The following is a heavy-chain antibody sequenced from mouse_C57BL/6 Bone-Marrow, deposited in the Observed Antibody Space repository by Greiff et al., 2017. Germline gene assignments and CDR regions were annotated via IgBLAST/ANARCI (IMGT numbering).Heavy chain of an antibody. J-gene: IGHJ3*01. CDR3: AKTTPGSSLRFAY. V-gene: IGHV1-53*01. CDR2: INPSNGGT. Sequence: QVQLQQPGTELMKPGASVKLSRKASGYTFTSYWMHWVKQRPGQGLEWIGNINPSNGGTNYNEKFKSKATLTVDKSSSTAYMQLSSLTSEDSAVYYCAKTTPGSSLRFAYWGQGTLVTVSA. CDR1: GYTFTSYW. D-gene: IGHD1-1*01.